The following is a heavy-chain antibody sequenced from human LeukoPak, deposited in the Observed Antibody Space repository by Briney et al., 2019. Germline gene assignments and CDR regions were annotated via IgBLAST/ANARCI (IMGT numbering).Heavy chain of an antibody. V-gene: IGHV3-33*01. J-gene: IGHJ4*02. Sequence: PGGSLRLSCAASRFTFSSYGMHWVRQAPGKGLEWVAVIWYDGSNKYYADSVKGRFTISRDNSKNTLYLQMNSLRAEDTAVYYCAREERQGDYFDYWGQGTLVTVSS. CDR2: IWYDGSNK. CDR1: RFTFSSYG. D-gene: IGHD5-24*01. CDR3: AREERQGDYFDY.